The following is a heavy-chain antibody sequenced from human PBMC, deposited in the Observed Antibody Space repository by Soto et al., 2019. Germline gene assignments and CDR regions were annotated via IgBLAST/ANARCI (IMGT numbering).Heavy chain of an antibody. CDR2: INHSGST. V-gene: IGHV4-34*01. J-gene: IGHJ4*02. CDR1: GGSFSGYY. Sequence: QVQLQQWGAGLLKPSETLSLTCAVYGGSFSGYYWSWIRQPPGKGLEWIGEINHSGSTNYNPSLKSRVTISVDTTKNQFSLKLSSVTAADTAVYYCARKRSPGRGYFDYWGQGTLVTVSS. D-gene: IGHD2-15*01. CDR3: ARKRSPGRGYFDY.